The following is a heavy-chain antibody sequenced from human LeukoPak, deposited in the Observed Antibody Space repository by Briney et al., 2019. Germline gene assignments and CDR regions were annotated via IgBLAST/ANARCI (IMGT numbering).Heavy chain of an antibody. J-gene: IGHJ6*03. CDR1: GGSFSGYY. V-gene: IGHV4-59*01. CDR3: ARTTEGGYTYDYFYYYYMDV. Sequence: SETLSLTCAVYGGSFSGYYWTWIRQPPGKGLEWIGYIYYSGSTNYNPSLKSRVTISVDTSKNQFSLKLSSVTAADTAVYYCARTTEGGYTYDYFYYYYMDVWGKGTTVTISS. CDR2: IYYSGST. D-gene: IGHD5-18*01.